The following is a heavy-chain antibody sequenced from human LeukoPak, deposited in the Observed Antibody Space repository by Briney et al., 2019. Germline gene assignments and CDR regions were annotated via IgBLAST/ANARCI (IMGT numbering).Heavy chain of an antibody. V-gene: IGHV4-39*01. J-gene: IGHJ4*02. CDR1: GGSISTSSYY. D-gene: IGHD5-24*01. Sequence: SETLSLTCTVSGGSISTSSYYWGWIRQPPGKGLEWIGSLYHTGSTYYNPSLKSRVNISVDTSKNQFSLKLNSVTAADTAVYYCARQADFALVEMATIIFHYWGQGPLVTVSS. CDR3: ARQADFALVEMATIIFHY. CDR2: LYHTGST.